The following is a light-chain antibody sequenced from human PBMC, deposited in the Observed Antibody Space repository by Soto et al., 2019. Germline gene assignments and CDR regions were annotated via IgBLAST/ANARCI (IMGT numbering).Light chain of an antibody. CDR2: AAS. Sequence: DIQMTQSPSSLSASVGDRVTITCRASQTISNYVNWYQQELGEAPKLLIHAASSLQGGVPSRFSGSGSGTDFTLTISSLQPEDFATYYCQQTYNIPITFGGGNKVEI. V-gene: IGKV1-39*01. CDR1: QTISNY. CDR3: QQTYNIPIT. J-gene: IGKJ4*01.